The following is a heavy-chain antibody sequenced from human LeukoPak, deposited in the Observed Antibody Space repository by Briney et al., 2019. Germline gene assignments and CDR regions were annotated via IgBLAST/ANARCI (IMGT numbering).Heavy chain of an antibody. V-gene: IGHV3-23*01. Sequence: GGSLRLSCAASGFTFSNYAMRWVRLAPGKGLEWVSGISGSGDSTYYADSAEGRFTISRDNSKNTLYLQMNSLRAEDTAVYFCARRSGVAVAGAFDYWGQGTLVTVSS. D-gene: IGHD6-19*01. CDR3: ARRSGVAVAGAFDY. CDR1: GFTFSNYA. CDR2: ISGSGDST. J-gene: IGHJ4*02.